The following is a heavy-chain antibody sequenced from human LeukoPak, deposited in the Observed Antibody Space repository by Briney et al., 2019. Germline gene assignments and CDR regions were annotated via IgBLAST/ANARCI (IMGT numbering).Heavy chain of an antibody. V-gene: IGHV3-7*04. CDR2: IKQDGSQE. CDR1: GFYFSAYL. J-gene: IGHJ5*02. CDR3: ARDLKGFNL. Sequence: GGSLRLSCVASGFYFSAYLMSWVRQAPGKGLEWVANIKQDGSQEFYLDSVRGRFTISRDNGNNSLYLHMSRLRIEDTAVYYCARDLKGFNLWGQGALVTVSS.